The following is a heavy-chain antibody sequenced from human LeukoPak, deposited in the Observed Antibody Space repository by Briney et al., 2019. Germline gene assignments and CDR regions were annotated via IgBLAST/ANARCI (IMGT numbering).Heavy chain of an antibody. V-gene: IGHV4-4*07. Sequence: SETLSLTCTVSGGSISSYYWSWIRQPPGKGLEWIGRIYTSGSTNYNPSLKSRVTMSVDTSKNQFSLKLSSVTAADTAVYYCAREYCSSTSCYPSYFDYWGQGTLVTVSS. CDR2: IYTSGST. CDR1: GGSISSYY. D-gene: IGHD2-2*01. CDR3: AREYCSSTSCYPSYFDY. J-gene: IGHJ4*02.